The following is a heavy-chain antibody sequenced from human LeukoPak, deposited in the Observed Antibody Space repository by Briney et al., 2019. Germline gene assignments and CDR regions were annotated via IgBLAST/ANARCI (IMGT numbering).Heavy chain of an antibody. V-gene: IGHV4-61*02. D-gene: IGHD6-19*01. J-gene: IGHJ6*03. CDR3: ARAGSSGWPLDYYYMDV. Sequence: PSQTLSLTCTVSGGSISSGSYYWSWIRQPAAKGLEWIARIYTSGSTNYNPSLKSRVTISVDTSKNQFSLKLSSVTAADTAVYYCARAGSSGWPLDYYYMDVWGKGTTVTVSS. CDR1: GGSISSGSYY. CDR2: IYTSGST.